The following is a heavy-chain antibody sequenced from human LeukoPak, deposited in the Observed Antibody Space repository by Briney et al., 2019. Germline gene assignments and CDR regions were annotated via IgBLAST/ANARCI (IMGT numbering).Heavy chain of an antibody. D-gene: IGHD1-7*01. V-gene: IGHV4-59*01. CDR2: IYHSGST. Sequence: SETLSLTCTVSGGSISSYYWSWIRQPPGKGLEWIGYIYHSGSTNYNPSLKSRVTISVDTSKNQFSLKLSSVTAADTAMYYCARDNWNYGSSMDVWGQGTTVTVSS. J-gene: IGHJ6*02. CDR3: ARDNWNYGSSMDV. CDR1: GGSISSYY.